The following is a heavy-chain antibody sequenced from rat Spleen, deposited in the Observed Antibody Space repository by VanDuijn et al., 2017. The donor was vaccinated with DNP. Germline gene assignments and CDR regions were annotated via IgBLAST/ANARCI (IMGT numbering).Heavy chain of an antibody. Sequence: EVQLVESGGGVVQPGKSLKLSCAASGFSFSDYDMAWVHQAPTKGLEWVASISSTGVVTYYRDSVKGRFTVSRDNRKNILYLQMDSLRSEDTATYYCTKRWYGSFDYWGQGVMVTISP. D-gene: IGHD1-11*01. CDR3: TKRWYGSFDY. CDR1: GFSFSDYD. J-gene: IGHJ2*01. CDR2: ISSTGVVT. V-gene: IGHV5S23*01.